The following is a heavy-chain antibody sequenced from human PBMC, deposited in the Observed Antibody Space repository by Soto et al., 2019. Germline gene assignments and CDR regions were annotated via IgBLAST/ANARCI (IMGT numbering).Heavy chain of an antibody. CDR2: IIPIFGTA. J-gene: IGHJ3*02. CDR3: ASTMRYCSSTSCYRYVFDI. CDR1: GGTFSSYA. V-gene: IGHV1-69*06. D-gene: IGHD2-2*01. Sequence: SVKVSCKASGGTFSSYAISWVRQAPGQGLEWMGGIIPIFGTANYAQKFQGRVTITADKSTSTAYMELSSLRSEDTAVYYCASTMRYCSSTSCYRYVFDIWGQGTMVTVSS.